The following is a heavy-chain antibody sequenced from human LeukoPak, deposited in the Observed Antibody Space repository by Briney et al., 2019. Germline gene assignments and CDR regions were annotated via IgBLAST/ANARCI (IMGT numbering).Heavy chain of an antibody. V-gene: IGHV1-18*01. Sequence: GASVKVSCKASGYTFTSYGISWGRQAPGQGLEWMGWISAYNGNTNYAQKLQGRVTMTTDTSTSTAYMELRSLRSDDTAVYYCARGGVEGIVGATTYGYWGQGTLVTVSS. CDR2: ISAYNGNT. CDR1: GYTFTSYG. CDR3: ARGGVEGIVGATTYGY. D-gene: IGHD1-26*01. J-gene: IGHJ4*02.